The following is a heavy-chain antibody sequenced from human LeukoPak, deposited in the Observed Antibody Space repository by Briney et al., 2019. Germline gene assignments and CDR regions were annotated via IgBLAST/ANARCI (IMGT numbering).Heavy chain of an antibody. J-gene: IGHJ5*02. Sequence: PSQTLSLTCTVSGGSISSGSYYWSWIRQPAGKGLEWIGRIFTSGSTNYNPSLKSRVTMSVDTSKNQFSLKLSSVTAADTAVYYCAKSSGSGYYYWFDPWGQGTLVTVSS. CDR2: IFTSGST. V-gene: IGHV4-61*02. D-gene: IGHD3-22*01. CDR1: GGSISSGSYY. CDR3: AKSSGSGYYYWFDP.